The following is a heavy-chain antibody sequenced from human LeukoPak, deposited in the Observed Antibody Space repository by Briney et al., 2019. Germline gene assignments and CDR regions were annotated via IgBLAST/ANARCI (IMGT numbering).Heavy chain of an antibody. J-gene: IGHJ6*02. Sequence: SGRSLRLSCAASGFTFDDYAMHWVRQAPGKGLEWVSGISWNSGSIGYADSVKGRFTISRDNAKNSLYLQMNSLRAEDTALYYCAKDVDGMDVWGQGTTVTVS. CDR2: ISWNSGSI. CDR1: GFTFDDYA. CDR3: AKDVDGMDV. V-gene: IGHV3-9*01.